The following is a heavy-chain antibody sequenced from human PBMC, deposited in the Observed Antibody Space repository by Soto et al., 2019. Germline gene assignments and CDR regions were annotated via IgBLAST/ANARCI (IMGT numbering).Heavy chain of an antibody. CDR2: VFFSGST. J-gene: IGHJ5*02. CDR1: GASVGSGSFY. CDR3: ARVWLRGLYSNHDAGFDP. D-gene: IGHD3-16*01. V-gene: IGHV4-61*01. Sequence: SETLSLTCTVSGASVGSGSFYWSWIRQPPGKGLEWIGYVFFSGSTNYNPSLKSRVTISIDTSKNQFSLKLISVTAADTAVYYCARVWLRGLYSNHDAGFDPWGQGTLVTVSS.